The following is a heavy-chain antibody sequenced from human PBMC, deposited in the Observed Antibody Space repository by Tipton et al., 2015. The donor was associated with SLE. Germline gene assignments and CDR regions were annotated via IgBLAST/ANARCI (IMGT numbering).Heavy chain of an antibody. V-gene: IGHV1-46*01. J-gene: IGHJ5*02. Sequence: QLVQSGAEVKKPGASVKVSCKASGYTFTSYGISWVRQAPGQGLEWMGMINPDSASTNFAQKFQGRVTMTRETSTRTVYMEVNSLRSEDTAVYYCARGRDFEGRDWFDPWGQGTLVTVSS. CDR2: INPDSAST. CDR3: ARGRDFEGRDWFDP. CDR1: GYTFTSYG. D-gene: IGHD3-9*01.